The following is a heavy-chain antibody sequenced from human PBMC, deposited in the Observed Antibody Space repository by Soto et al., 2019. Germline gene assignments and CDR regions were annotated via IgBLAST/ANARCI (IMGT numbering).Heavy chain of an antibody. CDR1: GTSVSNYY. Sequence: SETLSLTCSVSGTSVSNYYWSWIRQPAGKGLEHIGRIYTSGSTSYNPSLKSRVTMSMDTSQTQIYLNLTSVTAADTAVYYCARGGIQLPYAFDYWGQGILVTVSS. J-gene: IGHJ4*02. CDR3: ARGGIQLPYAFDY. CDR2: IYTSGST. D-gene: IGHD5-18*01. V-gene: IGHV4-4*07.